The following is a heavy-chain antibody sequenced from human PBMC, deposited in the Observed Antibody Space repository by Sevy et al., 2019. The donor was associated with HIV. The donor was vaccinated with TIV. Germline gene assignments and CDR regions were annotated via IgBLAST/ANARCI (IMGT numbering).Heavy chain of an antibody. CDR2: ISSAGSNK. CDR1: GLTFSSHA. Sequence: GGSLRLSCAASGLTFSSHAMHWVRQAPGKGLEWVAVISSAGSNKYYADSVKGRFTISRDNPKNTLYLQMNSLRPEDTAVYYCTRDAGYSIAWSPSDYWGPGTLVTVSS. J-gene: IGHJ4*02. V-gene: IGHV3-30-3*01. D-gene: IGHD6-19*01. CDR3: TRDAGYSIAWSPSDY.